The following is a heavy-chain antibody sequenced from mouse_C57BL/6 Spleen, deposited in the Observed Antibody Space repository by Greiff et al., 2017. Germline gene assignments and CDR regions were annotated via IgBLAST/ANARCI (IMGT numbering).Heavy chain of an antibody. CDR2: IYPSDSET. V-gene: IGHV1-61*01. Sequence: QVQLQQPGAELVRPGSSVKLSCKASGYTFTSYWMDWVKQRPGQGLEWIGNIYPSDSETHYNQKFKDKATLTVDKSSSTAYMQLSSLISEDSAVYYCARRSNYIAMDYWGQGTSVTVSS. CDR3: ARRSNYIAMDY. CDR1: GYTFTSYW. D-gene: IGHD2-5*01. J-gene: IGHJ4*01.